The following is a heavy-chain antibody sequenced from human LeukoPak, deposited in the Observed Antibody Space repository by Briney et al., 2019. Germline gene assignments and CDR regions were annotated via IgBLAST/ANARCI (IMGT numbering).Heavy chain of an antibody. V-gene: IGHV4-59*08. CDR1: GGSISSCY. CDR2: IYYSGST. CDR3: ARPRGAYCSSTSCYGGSWFDP. J-gene: IGHJ5*02. D-gene: IGHD2-2*01. Sequence: KTSETLSLTCTVSGGSISSCYWSWIRQPPGKGLEWIGYIYYSGSTNYNPSLKSRVTISVDTSKNQFSLKLSSVTAADTAVYYCARPRGAYCSSTSCYGGSWFDPWGQGTLVTVSS.